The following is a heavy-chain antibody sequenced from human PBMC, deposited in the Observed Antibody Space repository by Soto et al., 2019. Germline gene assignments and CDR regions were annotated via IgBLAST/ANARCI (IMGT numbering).Heavy chain of an antibody. CDR2: IDWDDDK. J-gene: IGHJ6*02. Sequence: SGPTLVNPTQTLTLTCTFSGFSLSTSGMCVSWIRQPPGKALEWLALIDWDDDKYYSTSLKTRLTISKDTSKNQVVLTMTNMDPVDTDTYYCAAKHRGGSSYSGLYGMDVWGQGATVTVS. CDR3: AAKHRGGSSYSGLYGMDV. D-gene: IGHD2-15*01. V-gene: IGHV2-70*01. CDR1: GFSLSTSGMC.